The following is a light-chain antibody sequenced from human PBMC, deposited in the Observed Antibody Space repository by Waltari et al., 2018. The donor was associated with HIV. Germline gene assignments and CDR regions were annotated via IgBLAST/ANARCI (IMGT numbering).Light chain of an antibody. CDR3: QSTDSTGISVI. CDR1: TVSKQY. V-gene: IGLV3-25*03. CDR2: KDR. J-gene: IGLJ2*01. Sequence: SYGLTQPPSVSVSPGQTARITCSAETVSKQYAYWYPQKPGQAPVLVIYKDRERPSGISERFSGSSSGTIVTLTVTGVQAEDEADYYCQSTDSTGISVIFGGGTKLTVL.